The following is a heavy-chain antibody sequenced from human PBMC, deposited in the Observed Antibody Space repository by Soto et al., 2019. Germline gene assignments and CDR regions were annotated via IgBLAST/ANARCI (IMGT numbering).Heavy chain of an antibody. CDR1: GFTFSSYA. J-gene: IGHJ4*02. Sequence: GGSLRLSCAASGFTFSSYAMSWVRQAPGKGLEWVSAISGSGGSTYYADSVKGRFTISRDNSKNTLYLQMNSLRAEDTAVYYCAKNIDTYDSSGYYYRNWGQGTLGTVSS. V-gene: IGHV3-23*01. CDR3: AKNIDTYDSSGYYYRN. D-gene: IGHD3-22*01. CDR2: ISGSGGST.